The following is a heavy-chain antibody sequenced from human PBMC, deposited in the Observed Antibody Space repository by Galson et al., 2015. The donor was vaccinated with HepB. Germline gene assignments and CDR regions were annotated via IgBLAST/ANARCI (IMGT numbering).Heavy chain of an antibody. CDR2: IDPSDSYT. D-gene: IGHD2-15*01. V-gene: IGHV5-10-1*01. J-gene: IGHJ6*02. Sequence: QSGAEVKKPGESLRISCKGSGYSFTSYWISWVRQMPGKGLEWMGRIDPSDSYTNYSPSFQGHVTISADKSISTAYLQRSSLKASDTAMYYCARRGGYCSGGSCYSSLYYYGMDVWGQGTTVTVSS. CDR3: ARRGGYCSGGSCYSSLYYYGMDV. CDR1: GYSFTSYW.